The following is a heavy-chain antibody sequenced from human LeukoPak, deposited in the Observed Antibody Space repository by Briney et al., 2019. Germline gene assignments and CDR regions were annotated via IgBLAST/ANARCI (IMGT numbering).Heavy chain of an antibody. Sequence: SVKVSCKASGGTFGSYAISWVRQAPGQGLEWMGRIIPILGIANYAQKFQGRVTITADKSTSTAYMELSSLRAEDTAVYYCARVFRGQWLTNVDYWGQGTLVTVSS. D-gene: IGHD6-19*01. J-gene: IGHJ4*02. CDR1: GGTFGSYA. V-gene: IGHV1-69*04. CDR2: IIPILGIA. CDR3: ARVFRGQWLTNVDY.